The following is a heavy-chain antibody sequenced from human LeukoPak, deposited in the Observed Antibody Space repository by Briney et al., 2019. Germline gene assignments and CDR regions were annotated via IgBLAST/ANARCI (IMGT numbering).Heavy chain of an antibody. Sequence: GGSLRLSCAASGFTFSNYAMNWVRQAPGKRLEWVSGISGSGGSTYYADSVKGRLTISRDNSKNTLYLQMNSLRAEDTAVYYCAKKALEYCRGGNCYYPFDYWGQGTLVTVSS. D-gene: IGHD2-15*01. V-gene: IGHV3-23*01. J-gene: IGHJ4*02. CDR3: AKKALEYCRGGNCYYPFDY. CDR1: GFTFSNYA. CDR2: ISGSGGST.